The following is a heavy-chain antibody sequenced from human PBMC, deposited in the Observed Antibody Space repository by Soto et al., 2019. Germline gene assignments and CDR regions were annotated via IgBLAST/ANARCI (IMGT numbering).Heavy chain of an antibody. CDR3: AREGDCSSTSCYTSHWFDP. CDR1: GFTFSSYG. V-gene: IGHV3-33*01. Sequence: QPGGSLRLSCAASGFTFSSYGMHWVRQAPGKGLEWVAVIWYDGSNKYYADSVKGRFTISRDNSKNTLYLQMNSLRAEDTAVYYCAREGDCSSTSCYTSHWFDPWGQGTLVTV. J-gene: IGHJ5*02. CDR2: IWYDGSNK. D-gene: IGHD2-2*02.